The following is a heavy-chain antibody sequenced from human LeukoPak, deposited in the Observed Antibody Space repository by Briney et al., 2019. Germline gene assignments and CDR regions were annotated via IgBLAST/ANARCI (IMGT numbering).Heavy chain of an antibody. CDR2: ISAYNGNT. CDR3: ARGRIAVAGTSDY. Sequence: ASVKVSCKASSYTFTDYGISWVRQAPGQGLEWMGWISAYNGNTQYAQKFQGRITMTTDTSTSTAYMELRSLGSDDTAVYYCARGRIAVAGTSDYWGQGTLVTVSS. V-gene: IGHV1-18*01. CDR1: SYTFTDYG. J-gene: IGHJ4*02. D-gene: IGHD6-19*01.